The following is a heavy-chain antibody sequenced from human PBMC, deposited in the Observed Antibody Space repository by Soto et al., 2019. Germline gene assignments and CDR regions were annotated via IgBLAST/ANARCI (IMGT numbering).Heavy chain of an antibody. CDR1: GGTFSSYT. CDR3: ARDPNDSSGYYHHYYFDY. V-gene: IGHV1-69*08. CDR2: IIPILGIA. J-gene: IGHJ4*02. Sequence: QVQLVQSGAEVKKPGSSVKVSCKASGGTFSSYTISWVRQAPGQGLEWMGRIIPILGIANYAQKFQGRVTITADKSTSTAYKELSSLRSEDTAVYYCARDPNDSSGYYHHYYFDYWGQGTLVTVSS. D-gene: IGHD3-22*01.